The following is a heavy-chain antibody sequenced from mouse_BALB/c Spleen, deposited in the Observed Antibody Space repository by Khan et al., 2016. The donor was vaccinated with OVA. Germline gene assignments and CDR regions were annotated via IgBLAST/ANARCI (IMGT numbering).Heavy chain of an antibody. Sequence: QVQLQQPGTELVRPGASVKLSCKASGYTFTNYWINWVKQRPGQGLEWIGNIYPSDSYTNYHQKFKDKATLTVDKYSSTAYLQLSSPTSEDSAVDYCTREEVDGSSFAYWGQGTLVAVSA. J-gene: IGHJ3*01. D-gene: IGHD2-3*01. CDR3: TREEVDGSSFAY. CDR1: GYTFTNYW. CDR2: IYPSDSYT. V-gene: IGHV1-69*02.